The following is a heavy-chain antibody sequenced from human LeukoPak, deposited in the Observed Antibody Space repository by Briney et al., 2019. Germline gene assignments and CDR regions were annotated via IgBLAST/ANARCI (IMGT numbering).Heavy chain of an antibody. CDR1: GYTFTSYA. CDR2: INAGNGNT. Sequence: ASVKVSCKASGYTFTSYAMHWVRQAPGQRLEWMGWINAGNGNTKYSQKFQGRVTITRDTSASTAYMELSSLRSEDTAVYYCAHERRSYYYYGTDVWGQGTTVTVSS. V-gene: IGHV1-3*01. D-gene: IGHD3-10*01. J-gene: IGHJ6*02. CDR3: AHERRSYYYYGTDV.